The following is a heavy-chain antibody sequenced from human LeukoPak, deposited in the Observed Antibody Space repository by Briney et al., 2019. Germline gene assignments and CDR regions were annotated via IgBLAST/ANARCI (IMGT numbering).Heavy chain of an antibody. J-gene: IGHJ4*02. CDR2: IFPNSGAT. V-gene: IGHV1-2*02. CDR1: GYTFTSYY. Sequence: GASVKVSCKASGYTFTSYYMHWVRQAPGQGLEWMGWIFPNSGATNYARNFQGRVTMTRDTSSSTAYMELTSLGSDDTAVYYCARELALIGQKAFDFWGQGALVTVSS. CDR3: ARELALIGQKAFDF. D-gene: IGHD2-8*01.